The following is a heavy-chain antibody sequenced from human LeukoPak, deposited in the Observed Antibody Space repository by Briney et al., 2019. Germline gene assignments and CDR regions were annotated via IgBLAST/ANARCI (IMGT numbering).Heavy chain of an antibody. D-gene: IGHD3-3*01. V-gene: IGHV4-59*12. Sequence: SETLSLTCTVSGGSISSYYWSWIRQPPGKGLEWIGYIYYSGSTNYNPSLKSRVTVSVDRSKNQFSLKLSSVTAADTAVYYCARGVSGGVFDYWGQGTLVTVSS. J-gene: IGHJ4*02. CDR1: GGSISSYY. CDR2: IYYSGST. CDR3: ARGVSGGVFDY.